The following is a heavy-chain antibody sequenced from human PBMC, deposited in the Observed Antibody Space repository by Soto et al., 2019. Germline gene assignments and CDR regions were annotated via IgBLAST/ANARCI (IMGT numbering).Heavy chain of an antibody. CDR2: ISGSDGRT. V-gene: IGHV3-23*01. J-gene: IGHJ4*02. CDR1: GFTFSSYA. Sequence: AGGSLRLSCAASGFTFSSYAMSWVRQAPGKGLEWVSTISGSDGRTYSTDSVKGRFTISRDNSRNTAYLQMNSLRVEDTAVYYCAKGVSQYTPLALFDYWGRGT. D-gene: IGHD5-18*01. CDR3: AKGVSQYTPLALFDY.